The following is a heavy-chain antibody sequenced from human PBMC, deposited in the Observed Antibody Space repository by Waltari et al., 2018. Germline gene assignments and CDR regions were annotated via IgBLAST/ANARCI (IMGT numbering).Heavy chain of an antibody. CDR2: IYYSGNT. Sequence: LQESGPGLMKTSETLSLTCTVSGDSISSSHYYWGWIRQPPGKGLEWIGSIYYSGNTYYNPSRKSRATVAVDTSKNQCSLNLISVTAADTAVYFCARDFTVRYFDWLSQGDLYYFDNWGQGTLVTVSP. D-gene: IGHD3-9*01. J-gene: IGHJ4*02. V-gene: IGHV4-39*07. CDR3: ARDFTVRYFDWLSQGDLYYFDN. CDR1: GDSISSSHYY.